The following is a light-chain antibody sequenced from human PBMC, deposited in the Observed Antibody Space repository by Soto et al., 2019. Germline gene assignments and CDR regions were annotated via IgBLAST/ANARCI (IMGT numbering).Light chain of an antibody. J-gene: IGLJ2*01. V-gene: IGLV2-14*01. CDR1: SSDVGGYNY. CDR2: EVS. Sequence: QSALTQPASVSGSTGQSITNSCTGTSSDVGGYNYVSWYQQHPGTAPKLMIYEVSKRPSGVSNRFSGSKSGNTASLTISGLQAEDEADYYCRSYTSSSTLVFGGGTKLTVL. CDR3: RSYTSSSTLV.